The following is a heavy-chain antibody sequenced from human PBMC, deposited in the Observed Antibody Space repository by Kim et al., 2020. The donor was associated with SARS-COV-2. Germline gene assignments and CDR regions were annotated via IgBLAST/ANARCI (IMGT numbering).Heavy chain of an antibody. CDR1: GFTFTSYS. CDR2: ISKSGETI. Sequence: GGSLRLSCEASGFTFTSYSMNWVRQAPGKGLEWVSYISKSGETIYYADSVKGRFTISRDNAKSSLYLQMNSLRDEDTALYYCAKVGFSGPGYWGQGTLVTVSS. J-gene: IGHJ4*02. CDR3: AKVGFSGPGY. D-gene: IGHD6-19*01. V-gene: IGHV3-48*02.